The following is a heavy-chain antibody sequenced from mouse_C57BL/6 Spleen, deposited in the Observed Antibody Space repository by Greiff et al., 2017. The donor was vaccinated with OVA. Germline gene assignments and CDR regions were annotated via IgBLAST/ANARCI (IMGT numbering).Heavy chain of an antibody. Sequence: EVQGVESGGGLVKPGGSLKLSCAASGFTFSDYGMHWVRQAPETGLEWVAYISSGSSTIYYADTVKGRFTISRDNAKNTLFLQMTSLRSEDTAMYYCAINWDVTFAYWGQGTLVTVSA. CDR1: GFTFSDYG. CDR3: AINWDVTFAY. CDR2: ISSGSSTI. J-gene: IGHJ3*01. D-gene: IGHD4-1*02. V-gene: IGHV5-17*01.